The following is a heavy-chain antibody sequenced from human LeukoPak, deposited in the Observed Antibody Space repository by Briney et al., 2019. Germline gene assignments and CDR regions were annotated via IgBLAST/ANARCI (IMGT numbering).Heavy chain of an antibody. V-gene: IGHV1-69*06. D-gene: IGHD3-22*01. CDR2: TIPIFGTA. J-gene: IGHJ3*02. CDR3: ARDLSYYDSSGYYPHDAFDI. CDR1: GGTFSSYA. Sequence: SVKVSCKASGGTFSSYAISWVRQAPGQGLEWMGGTIPIFGTANYAQKFQGRVTITADKSTSTAYMELSSLRSEDTAVYYCARDLSYYDSSGYYPHDAFDIWGQGTMVTVSS.